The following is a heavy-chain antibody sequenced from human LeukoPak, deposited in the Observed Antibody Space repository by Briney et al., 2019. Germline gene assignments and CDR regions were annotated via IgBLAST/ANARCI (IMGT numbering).Heavy chain of an antibody. D-gene: IGHD3-10*01. CDR2: IYSGGST. J-gene: IGHJ6*03. V-gene: IGHV3-53*01. CDR1: GFTVSSTY. CDR3: ASGSGSYRTPYYYMDV. Sequence: GGSLRLSCAASGFTVSSTYMSWVRQAPGKGLEWVSIIYSGGSTYSADSVKSRFTSSRDNSTNTLYLQINSLRAEDTAVQYCASGSGSYRTPYYYMDVWGKGTTVTVSS.